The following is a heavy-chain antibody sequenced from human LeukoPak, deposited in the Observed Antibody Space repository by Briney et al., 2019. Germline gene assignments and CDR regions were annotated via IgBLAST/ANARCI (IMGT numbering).Heavy chain of an antibody. J-gene: IGHJ4*02. CDR3: AKDGLYCTGGSCYNLLNS. D-gene: IGHD2-15*01. CDR1: GFFFSNSA. V-gene: IGHV3-30*18. Sequence: GGSLSLSCAASGFFFSNSAMHWVRQAPGKRLEWGAILPYDGNNEYYADSVKGRFTASRDNSENTLYLQMNSLRSEDTAVYYCAKDGLYCTGGSCYNLLNSWGQGTLVIVSS. CDR2: LPYDGNNE.